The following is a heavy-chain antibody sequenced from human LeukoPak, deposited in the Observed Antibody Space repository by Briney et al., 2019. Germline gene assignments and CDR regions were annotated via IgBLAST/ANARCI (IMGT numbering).Heavy chain of an antibody. CDR3: ATSRVFDY. Sequence: GGSLRLSCAASGFTFSDYYMSWIRQAPGKGLEWVSYISSSGSTIYYADSVRGRFTISRDNAKKTLYLEMNSLRMEDTAIYYCATSRVFDYWGQGTLVTVSS. V-gene: IGHV3-11*04. CDR1: GFTFSDYY. CDR2: ISSSGSTI. J-gene: IGHJ4*02.